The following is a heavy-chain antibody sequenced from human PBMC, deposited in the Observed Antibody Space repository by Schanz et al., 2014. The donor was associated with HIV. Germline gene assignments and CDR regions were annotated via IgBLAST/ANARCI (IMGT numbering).Heavy chain of an antibody. J-gene: IGHJ6*02. CDR2: TSYDESKK. Sequence: QVQLVESGGRVVQPGRSLRLSCAASGFTFSTYGMHWVRQAPGKGLEWLAITSYDESKKTYADSVKGRFTISRDNAKNTLYLQMNSLRAEDTAVYYCTREPVYGSGGDGMDVWGQGTTVTVSS. V-gene: IGHV3-33*05. CDR3: TREPVYGSGGDGMDV. CDR1: GFTFSTYG. D-gene: IGHD3-10*01.